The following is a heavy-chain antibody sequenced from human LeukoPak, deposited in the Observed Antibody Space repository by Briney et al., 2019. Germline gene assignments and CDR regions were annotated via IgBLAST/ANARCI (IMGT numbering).Heavy chain of an antibody. Sequence: SETLSLTCTVSGGSISSYYWSWIRQPPGKGLEWIGYIYYSGSTNYNPSLKSRVTISVDTSKNQFSLKLSSVTAADTAVYYCARGIGSSDYWGQGTLVTVSS. CDR3: ARGIGSSDY. J-gene: IGHJ4*02. CDR1: GGSISSYY. V-gene: IGHV4-59*01. CDR2: IYYSGST. D-gene: IGHD6-6*01.